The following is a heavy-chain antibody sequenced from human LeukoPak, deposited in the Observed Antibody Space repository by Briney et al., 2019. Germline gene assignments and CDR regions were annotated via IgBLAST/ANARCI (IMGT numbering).Heavy chain of an antibody. CDR2: IKQDGSEK. V-gene: IGHV3-7*01. J-gene: IGHJ4*02. Sequence: GGSLRLSCAASGFTFSSYWMSWVRQAPGKGLEWVANIKQDGSEKYYVDSVRGRFTTSRDNAKNSLYLQMNSLRAEDTAVYYCARESLLNPYYYDSSGSFDYWGQGTLVTVSS. D-gene: IGHD3-22*01. CDR1: GFTFSSYW. CDR3: ARESLLNPYYYDSSGSFDY.